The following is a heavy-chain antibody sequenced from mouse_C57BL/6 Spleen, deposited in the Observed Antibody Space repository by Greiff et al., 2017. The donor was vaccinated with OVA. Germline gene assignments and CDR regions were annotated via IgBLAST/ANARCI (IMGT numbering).Heavy chain of an antibody. V-gene: IGHV14-4*01. CDR2: IDPENGDT. J-gene: IGHJ4*01. Sequence: EVQLQESGAELVRPGASVKLSCTASGFNIKDDYMHWVKQRPEQGLEWIGWIDPENGDTEYAQKFQGKATITADTSSNTAYLQLSSLTSEDTAVYYCTGYYYGSSYYAKDYWGQGTSVTVSS. D-gene: IGHD1-1*01. CDR3: TGYYYGSSYYAKDY. CDR1: GFNIKDDY.